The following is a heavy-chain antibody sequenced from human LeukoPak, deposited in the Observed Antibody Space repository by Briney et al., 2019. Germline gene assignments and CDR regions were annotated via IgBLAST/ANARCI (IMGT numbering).Heavy chain of an antibody. D-gene: IGHD6-13*01. CDR3: ARVYYSSSYDYWYFDL. V-gene: IGHV4-59*01. Sequence: SETLSLTCTVSGGSISSYYWSWIRQPPGKGLEWIGYIYYTGSTNYNPSLKSRVTISVDTSKSQFSLKLSSVTAADTAVYYCARVYYSSSYDYWYFDLWGRGTLVTVSS. J-gene: IGHJ2*01. CDR2: IYYTGST. CDR1: GGSISSYY.